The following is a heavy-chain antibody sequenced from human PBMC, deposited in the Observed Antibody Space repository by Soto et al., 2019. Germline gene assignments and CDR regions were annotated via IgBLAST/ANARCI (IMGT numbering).Heavy chain of an antibody. CDR3: ARGAYFTNGVCYTGYYYMDV. V-gene: IGHV4-39*01. CDR2: IYYSGST. J-gene: IGHJ6*03. Sequence: SETLSLTCTVSGGSISSSSYYWGWIRQPPGKGLEWIGSIYYSGSTYYNPSLKSRVTISVDTSKNQFSLKLSSVTAADTAVYYCARGAYFTNGVCYTGYYYMDVGGKGTTVTVPS. CDR1: GGSISSSSYY. D-gene: IGHD2-8*01.